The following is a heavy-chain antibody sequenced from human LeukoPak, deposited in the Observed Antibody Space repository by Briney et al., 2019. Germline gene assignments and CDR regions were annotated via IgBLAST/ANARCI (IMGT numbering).Heavy chain of an antibody. CDR1: GFTFSSYS. CDR3: AGGGNDYGDYVGY. Sequence: GGSLRLSCAASGFTFSSYSMNWVRKAPGKGMESGSSISRSSSYIYYADSVKGRFTISRDNAKNSLYLQMNSLRAEDTAVYYCAGGGNDYGDYVGYWGQGTLVTVSS. D-gene: IGHD4-17*01. V-gene: IGHV3-21*04. CDR2: ISRSSSYI. J-gene: IGHJ4*02.